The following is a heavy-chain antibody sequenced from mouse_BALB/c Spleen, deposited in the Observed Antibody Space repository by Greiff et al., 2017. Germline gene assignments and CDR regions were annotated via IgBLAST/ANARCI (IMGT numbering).Heavy chain of an antibody. V-gene: IGHV1-9*01. D-gene: IGHD2-1*01. J-gene: IGHJ2*01. CDR3: ASVLWYPDY. CDR2: ILPGSGST. CDR1: GYTFSSYW. Sequence: VKLMESGAELMKPGASVKISCKATGYTFSSYWIEWVKQRPGHGLEWIGEILPGSGSTNYNEKFKGKATFTADTSSNTAYMQLSSLTSEDSAVYYCASVLWYPDYWGQGTTLTVSS.